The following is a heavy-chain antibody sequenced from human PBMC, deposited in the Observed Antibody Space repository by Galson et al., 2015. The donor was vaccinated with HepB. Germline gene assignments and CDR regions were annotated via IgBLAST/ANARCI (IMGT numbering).Heavy chain of an antibody. J-gene: IGHJ3*02. V-gene: IGHV7-4-1*02. CDR3: ARAPWSSNPLGQWLVLWLVLDAFDI. CDR2: INTNTGNP. Sequence: SVKVSCKASGYTFTSYAMNWVRQAPGQGLEWMGWINTNTGNPTYAQGFTGRFVFSLDTSVSTAYLQISSLKAEDTAVYYCARAPWSSNPLGQWLVLWLVLDAFDIWGQGTMVTVSS. CDR1: GYTFTSYA. D-gene: IGHD6-19*01.